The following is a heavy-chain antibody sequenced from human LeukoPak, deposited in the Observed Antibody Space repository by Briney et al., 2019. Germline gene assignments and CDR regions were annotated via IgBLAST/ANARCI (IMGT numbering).Heavy chain of an antibody. CDR2: ISGSGGSP. V-gene: IGHV3-23*01. J-gene: IGHJ4*02. D-gene: IGHD3-10*01. CDR3: AKGSRYGVGASYYRFSS. Sequence: GGSLRLSCAASGFTFDTYAMAWVRQAPGKGLEWISAISGSGGSPYYADHLEGRFTISRDNSKNTLYLQMSNLTVDDAAIYYCAKGSRYGVGASYYRFSSWGQGTLVTVSS. CDR1: GFTFDTYA.